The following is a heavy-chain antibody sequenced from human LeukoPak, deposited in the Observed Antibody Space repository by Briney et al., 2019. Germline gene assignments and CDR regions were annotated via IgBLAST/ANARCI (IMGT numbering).Heavy chain of an antibody. CDR1: GFTFSSYW. CDR3: ARTIRGRIMDV. V-gene: IGHV3-7*01. Sequence: PGGSLRLSCAASGFTFSSYWMSWVRQAPGKGLEWVANIKQDGSEKYYVDSVKGRFTISRDNAKNSLYLQMNSLRAEHTAVYYCARTIRGRIMDVWGKGTTVTVSS. CDR2: IKQDGSEK. D-gene: IGHD3-10*01. J-gene: IGHJ6*04.